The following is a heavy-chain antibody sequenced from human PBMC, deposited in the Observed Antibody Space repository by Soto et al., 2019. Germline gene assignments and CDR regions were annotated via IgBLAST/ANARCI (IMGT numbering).Heavy chain of an antibody. Sequence: QVQLQESGPGLVKPSETLSLTCTVSGGSVSSGSYYWSWIRQPPGKGLEWIGYIYYSGSTNYNPPLKSRVTISVDTSKNQFSLKLSSVTAADTAVYYCARGRNTMIVVGNNWCDPWGQGTLVTVSS. CDR2: IYYSGST. J-gene: IGHJ5*02. CDR3: ARGRNTMIVVGNNWCDP. D-gene: IGHD3-22*01. CDR1: GGSVSSGSYY. V-gene: IGHV4-61*01.